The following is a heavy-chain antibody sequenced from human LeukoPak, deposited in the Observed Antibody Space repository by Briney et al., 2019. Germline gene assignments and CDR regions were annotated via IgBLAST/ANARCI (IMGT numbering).Heavy chain of an antibody. CDR1: GFTFSSYA. D-gene: IGHD3-10*01. CDR3: ARVTYGSGTYGAFDY. CDR2: ISYDGSHK. J-gene: IGHJ4*02. V-gene: IGHV3-30*04. Sequence: GGSLRLSCAASGFTFSSYAMHWVRQAPGKGLEWVALISYDGSHKYYADSVKGRFTISRDNSKNTLYLQMNSLRAEDTAVYYCARVTYGSGTYGAFDYWGQGTLVTVSS.